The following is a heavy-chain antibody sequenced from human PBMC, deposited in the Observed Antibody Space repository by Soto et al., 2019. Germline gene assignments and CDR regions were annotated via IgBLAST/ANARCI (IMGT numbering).Heavy chain of an antibody. J-gene: IGHJ4*02. Sequence: QVQLVQSGAEVKKPGASVKVSCKASGYTVTSYGISWVRQAPGQGLEWMGWISAYNGNTNYAQKLQGRVTMTTDTATRTAYKVQRSLRSYDTAVYYCARDKGDGSGSYYGYWGQGTLVTVSS. CDR2: ISAYNGNT. D-gene: IGHD3-10*01. CDR1: GYTVTSYG. CDR3: ARDKGDGSGSYYGY. V-gene: IGHV1-18*01.